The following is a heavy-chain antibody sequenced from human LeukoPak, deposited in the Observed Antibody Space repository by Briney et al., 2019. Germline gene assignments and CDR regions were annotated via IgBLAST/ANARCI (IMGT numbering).Heavy chain of an antibody. Sequence: ASVKVSCMVSGYTLTELSMHWVRQAPGKGLEWMGGFYPEDGETIYAQKFQGRVTMTEDTSTDTAYMELSSLRSEDTAVYYCATGGGPITMVRGVIEVRYYYYYMDVWGKGTTVTVSS. D-gene: IGHD3-10*01. V-gene: IGHV1-24*01. CDR1: GYTLTELS. CDR3: ATGGGPITMVRGVIEVRYYYYYMDV. CDR2: FYPEDGET. J-gene: IGHJ6*03.